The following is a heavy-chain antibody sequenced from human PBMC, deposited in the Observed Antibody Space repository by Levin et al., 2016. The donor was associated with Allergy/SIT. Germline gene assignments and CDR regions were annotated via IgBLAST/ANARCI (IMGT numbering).Heavy chain of an antibody. D-gene: IGHD5-18*01. CDR3: ARGGGDTAMVTY. CDR2: IYYSGST. V-gene: IGHV4-59*01. J-gene: IGHJ4*02. Sequence: RQAPGKGLEWIGYIYYSGSTNYDPSLKSRVTISVDTSKNQFSLKLSSVTAADTAVYYCARGGGDTAMVTYWGQGTLVTVSS.